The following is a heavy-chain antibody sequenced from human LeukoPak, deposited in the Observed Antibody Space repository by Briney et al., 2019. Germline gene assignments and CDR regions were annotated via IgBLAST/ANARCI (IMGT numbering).Heavy chain of an antibody. CDR3: AKSPAGAWDYFDY. CDR1: GFTFSSFA. J-gene: IGHJ4*02. D-gene: IGHD4/OR15-4a*01. V-gene: IGHV3-23*01. Sequence: GGSLRLSCAASGFTFSSFAMSWVRQAPGKGLEWVSAISGSAGSTYYADSVKGRFTISRDISKKTLYLQMNSLRDEDTAVYYCAKSPAGAWDYFDYWGQGTLVTVSS. CDR2: ISGSAGST.